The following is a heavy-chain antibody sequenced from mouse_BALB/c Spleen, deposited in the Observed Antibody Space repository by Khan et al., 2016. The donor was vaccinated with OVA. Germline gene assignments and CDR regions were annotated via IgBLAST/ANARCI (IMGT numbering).Heavy chain of an antibody. D-gene: IGHD1-1*02. J-gene: IGHJ3*01. CDR1: GYIFTDYV. V-gene: IGHV1-77*01. CDR3: AKNYASWFAY. Sequence: QVQLQQSGPELVKPGASVKMSCKASGYIFTDYVINWVKQRTGQGLEWIGEIYPESGTTYYNEKFKGQATLTADKSSNTAYMQLSSLTSEDSAVYCCAKNYASWFAYWGQGTLVTVSA. CDR2: IYPESGTT.